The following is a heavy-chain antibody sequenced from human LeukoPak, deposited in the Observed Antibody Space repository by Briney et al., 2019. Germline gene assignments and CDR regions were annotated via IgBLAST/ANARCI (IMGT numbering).Heavy chain of an antibody. V-gene: IGHV1-8*01. CDR3: ARGCGGNCYSSGYYGMDV. CDR2: MNPNSGNT. D-gene: IGHD2-15*01. Sequence: ASVKVSCKASGYTFTSYDINWVRQATGQGLEWMGWMNPNSGNTGYAQKFQGRVTMTRNTSISTAYMELSSLRSEDTAVYYCARGCGGNCYSSGYYGMDVWGQGTTVTVSS. CDR1: GYTFTSYD. J-gene: IGHJ6*02.